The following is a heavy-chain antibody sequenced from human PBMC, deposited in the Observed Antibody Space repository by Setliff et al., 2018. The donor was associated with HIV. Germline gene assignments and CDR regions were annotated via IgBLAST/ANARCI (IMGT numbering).Heavy chain of an antibody. D-gene: IGHD3-22*01. CDR2: IFTSGDT. CDR1: GYSISNDYY. CDR3: ASSPLYFYDGSGYLKY. Sequence: SETLSLTCAVSGYSISNDYYWNWIRQPPGKGLEWIGYIFTSGDTNYNPSLRSRVTLSVDTSKNQVSLKLGSVTAADTAVYFCASSPLYFYDGSGYLKYWGQGSQVTVSS. J-gene: IGHJ4*02. V-gene: IGHV4-4*09.